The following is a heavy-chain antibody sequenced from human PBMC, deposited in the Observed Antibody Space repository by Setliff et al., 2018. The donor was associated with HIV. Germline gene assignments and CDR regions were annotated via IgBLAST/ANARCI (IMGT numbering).Heavy chain of an antibody. CDR2: VHNSGTT. D-gene: IGHD3-9*01. J-gene: IGHJ4*02. Sequence: SETLSLTCTVSGASSSSHYWSWIRQPPGKAPEWIGYVHNSGTTKYNPSLKSRVTISVDTSKNQFSLRLNSVTAADTAVYYCARDQPQDYDSLTGYYTGRYFDYWGRGTLVTVSS. V-gene: IGHV4-59*11. CDR3: ARDQPQDYDSLTGYYTGRYFDY. CDR1: GASSSSHY.